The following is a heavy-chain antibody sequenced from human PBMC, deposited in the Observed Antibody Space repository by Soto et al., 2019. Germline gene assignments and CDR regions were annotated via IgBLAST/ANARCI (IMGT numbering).Heavy chain of an antibody. J-gene: IGHJ6*02. CDR1: GDSLKNHY. V-gene: IGHV4-59*04. D-gene: IGHD1-26*01. CDR2: IYYSGST. Sequence: SETLSLTCSVSGDSLKNHYWAWIRHSPGKGLEWIGNIYYSGSTYYTPALKSRVTLSVDTSKNQFSLNLNSVTAADTAVYYCARGGIPPSGYGIAYAMDVWGQGTTVTVSS. CDR3: ARGGIPPSGYGIAYAMDV.